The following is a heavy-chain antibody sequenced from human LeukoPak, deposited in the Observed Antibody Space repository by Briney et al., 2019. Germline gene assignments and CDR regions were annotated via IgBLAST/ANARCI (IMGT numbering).Heavy chain of an antibody. CDR3: ARDYYYDSSGYSKNAFDI. Sequence: HPGGSLRLSCVASGFTFSSYSMNWVRQAPGKGLEWVSYISSSSSTIYYADSVKGRFTISRDNAKNSLYLQMNSLRAEDTAVYYCARDYYYDSSGYSKNAFDIWGQGTMVTVSS. D-gene: IGHD3-22*01. CDR2: ISSSSSTI. CDR1: GFTFSSYS. V-gene: IGHV3-48*01. J-gene: IGHJ3*02.